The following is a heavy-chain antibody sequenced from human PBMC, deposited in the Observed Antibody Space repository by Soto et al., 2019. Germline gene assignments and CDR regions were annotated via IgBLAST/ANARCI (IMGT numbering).Heavy chain of an antibody. J-gene: IGHJ6*02. CDR2: IIPIFGTA. CDR3: ANIPRTSVTLGYHYYYGLDV. V-gene: IGHV1-69*13. CDR1: GGTFSSYA. Sequence: SVKVSCKASGGTFSSYAISWVRQAPGQGLEWLGGIIPIFGTANYAQKLQGRVTITADESTSTAYMELSSLRSEDTAVYYSANIPRTSVTLGYHYYYGLDVWGQGTTVTVSS. D-gene: IGHD1-1*01.